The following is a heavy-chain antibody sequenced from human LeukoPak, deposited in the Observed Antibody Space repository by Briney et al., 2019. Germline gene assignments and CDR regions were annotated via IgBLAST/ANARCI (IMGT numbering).Heavy chain of an antibody. CDR2: ISSGSSYI. D-gene: IGHD1-1*01. CDR3: ATYTNWVAGDV. J-gene: IGHJ6*02. Sequence: GGSLRLSCAASGFTFSSYNMNWVRQAPGKGLEWVSSISSGSSYIYYADSVKGRFTISRDNAKNPLYLQMNSLRAEDTAVYYCATYTNWVAGDVWGQGTTVSVSS. CDR1: GFTFSSYN. V-gene: IGHV3-21*01.